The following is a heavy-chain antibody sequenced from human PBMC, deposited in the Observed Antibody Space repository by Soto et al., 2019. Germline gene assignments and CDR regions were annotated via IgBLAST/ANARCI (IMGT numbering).Heavy chain of an antibody. Sequence: ASVKVSCKASGYTFTSYDINWVRQATGQGLEWMGWTNPHSGNTGYVQKFQGRVTMTRNTSISTAYMELSSLRSEDTAVYYCARAYCTNGVCWVRLRNGMDVWGQGTTVTVSS. CDR1: GYTFTSYD. V-gene: IGHV1-8*01. J-gene: IGHJ6*02. CDR2: TNPHSGNT. D-gene: IGHD2-8*01. CDR3: ARAYCTNGVCWVRLRNGMDV.